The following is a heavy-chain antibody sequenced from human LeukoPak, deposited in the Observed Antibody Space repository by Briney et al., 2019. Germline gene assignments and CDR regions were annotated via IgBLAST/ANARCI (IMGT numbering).Heavy chain of an antibody. CDR2: ISSSSSTI. V-gene: IGHV3-48*01. D-gene: IGHD6-19*01. J-gene: IGHJ4*02. CDR3: ARAAVAGTFDY. Sequence: GGSLRLPCAASGFTFSSYSMNWVRQAPGKGLEWVSYISSSSSTIYYADSVKGRFTISRDNAKNSLYLQMNSLRAEDTAVYYCARAAVAGTFDYWGQGTLVTVSS. CDR1: GFTFSSYS.